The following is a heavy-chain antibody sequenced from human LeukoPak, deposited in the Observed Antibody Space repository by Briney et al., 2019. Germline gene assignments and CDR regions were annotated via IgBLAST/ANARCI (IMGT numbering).Heavy chain of an antibody. D-gene: IGHD3-16*01. Sequence: PGGSLRLSCEASGFTFRSYWMHWVRKAPGKGLVWVSRINGDGSSTSYADSVKGRFTISRDNAKNTLYLQMNSLRAEDSAVYYCASAYYHYYFDYWGQGTLVTVSS. CDR2: INGDGSST. CDR3: ASAYYHYYFDY. V-gene: IGHV3-74*01. J-gene: IGHJ4*02. CDR1: GFTFRSYW.